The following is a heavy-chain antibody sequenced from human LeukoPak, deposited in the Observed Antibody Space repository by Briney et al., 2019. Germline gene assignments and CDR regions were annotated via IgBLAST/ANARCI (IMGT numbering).Heavy chain of an antibody. J-gene: IGHJ4*02. D-gene: IGHD6-13*01. CDR1: GGSISSSNW. CDR2: IYHSGST. V-gene: IGHV4-4*02. CDR3: ARHSSTWYPFAY. Sequence: SETLSLTCAVSGGSISSSNWWSWVRQPPGKGLEWIGEIYHSGSTNYNPSLKSRVTISVDTSKNQFSLKLSSVTAADTAVYYCARHSSTWYPFAYWGQGTLVTVSS.